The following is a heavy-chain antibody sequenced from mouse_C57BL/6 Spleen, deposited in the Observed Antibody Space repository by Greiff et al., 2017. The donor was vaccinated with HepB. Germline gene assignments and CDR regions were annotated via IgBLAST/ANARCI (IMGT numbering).Heavy chain of an antibody. V-gene: IGHV1-5*01. CDR1: GYTFTSYW. Sequence: VQLKQSGTVLARPGASVKMSCKTSGYTFTSYWMHWVKQRPGQGLEWIGAIYPGNSDTSYNQKFKGKAKLTAVTSASTAYMELSSLTNEDSAVYYCTKTTVVAPYFDVWGTGTTVTVSS. J-gene: IGHJ1*03. D-gene: IGHD1-1*01. CDR2: IYPGNSDT. CDR3: TKTTVVAPYFDV.